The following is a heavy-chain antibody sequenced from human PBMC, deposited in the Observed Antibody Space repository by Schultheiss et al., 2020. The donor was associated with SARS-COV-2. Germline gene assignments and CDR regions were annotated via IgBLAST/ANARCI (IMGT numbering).Heavy chain of an antibody. Sequence: ASVKVSCKASGYTFTGYYMHWVRQAPGQGLEWMGWINPNSGGTNYAQKFQGRVTITADKSTSTAYMELSSLRSEDTAVYYCARANGYSSGWSPEGKGMDVWGQGTTVTVSS. D-gene: IGHD6-19*01. CDR3: ARANGYSSGWSPEGKGMDV. V-gene: IGHV1-2*02. CDR2: INPNSGGT. CDR1: GYTFTGYY. J-gene: IGHJ6*02.